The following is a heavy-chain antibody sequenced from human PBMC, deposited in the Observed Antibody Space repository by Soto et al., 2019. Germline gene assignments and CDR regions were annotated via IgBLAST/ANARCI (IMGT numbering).Heavy chain of an antibody. Sequence: QVQLVESGGGVVQPGRSLRLSCAASDFDFSSYGIHWVRQAPGKGLEWVSASSYDGRETFYADSAKGRFNVSKEMSKNTAFLQINALRHEDPAVYFCARDSGWPILNFDNWGQGTPGTVSA. CDR3: ARDSGWPILNFDN. CDR2: SSYDGRET. D-gene: IGHD3-10*01. V-gene: IGHV3-30*03. J-gene: IGHJ4*02. CDR1: DFDFSSYG.